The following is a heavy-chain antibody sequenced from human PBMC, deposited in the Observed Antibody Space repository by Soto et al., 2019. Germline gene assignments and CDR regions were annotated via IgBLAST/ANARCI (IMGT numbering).Heavy chain of an antibody. CDR1: GFTFSSHA. Sequence: LGGSLRLSCTASGFTFSSHAMTWVRQAPGKGLEWVSGLSDSGGSTYYADSVKGRFTISRDNSMNTLYLQMNTLRVEDTDVYYCSKERYGDFGGIDYWGQGTMVTVSS. J-gene: IGHJ4*02. V-gene: IGHV3-23*01. D-gene: IGHD4-17*01. CDR2: LSDSGGST. CDR3: SKERYGDFGGIDY.